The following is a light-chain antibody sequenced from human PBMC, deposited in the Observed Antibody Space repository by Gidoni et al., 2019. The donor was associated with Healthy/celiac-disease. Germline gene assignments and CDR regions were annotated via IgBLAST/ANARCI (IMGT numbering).Light chain of an antibody. CDR3: CSYAGSSTFGVV. Sequence: QSALTPPASVSGSPGQSITISCTGTSSDVGSYNLVSWYQQHRGKAPKLMIYEVSKRPSGVSNRFSGSKSGNTASLTISGLQAEDEADYYCCSYAGSSTFGVVFGGGTKLTVL. CDR2: EVS. CDR1: SSDVGSYNL. V-gene: IGLV2-23*02. J-gene: IGLJ2*01.